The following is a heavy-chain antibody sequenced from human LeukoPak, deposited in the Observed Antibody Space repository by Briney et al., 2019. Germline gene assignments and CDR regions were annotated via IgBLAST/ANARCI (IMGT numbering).Heavy chain of an antibody. CDR1: GGSISSYY. J-gene: IGHJ4*02. CDR3: ARETDVNSITGYDY. D-gene: IGHD1-20*01. Sequence: SETLSLTCTVYGGSISSYYWSLIRQPAGKGLEWIGRIYTSGSTNYNPSLKSRVTMSVDTSKNQFSLKLSSVTAADTAVYYCARETDVNSITGYDYWGQGTLVTVSS. CDR2: IYTSGST. V-gene: IGHV4-4*07.